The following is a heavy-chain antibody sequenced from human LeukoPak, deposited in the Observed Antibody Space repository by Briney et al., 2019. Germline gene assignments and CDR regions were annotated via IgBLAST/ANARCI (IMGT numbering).Heavy chain of an antibody. CDR2: ISGSGSST. Sequence: PGGSLRLSCVASGFTFSTYGMSWVRQAPGKGLEWVSAISGSGSSTYYADSVKGRFTISRDNAKNSLYLQMNSLRAEDTAVYYCARDGSHDYSNRGRNWFDPWGQGTLVTVSS. CDR1: GFTFSTYG. CDR3: ARDGSHDYSNRGRNWFDP. D-gene: IGHD4-11*01. V-gene: IGHV3-23*01. J-gene: IGHJ5*02.